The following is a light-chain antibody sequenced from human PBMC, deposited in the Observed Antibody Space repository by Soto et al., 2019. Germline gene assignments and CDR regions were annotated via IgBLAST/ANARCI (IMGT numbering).Light chain of an antibody. CDR3: QQTYTLPRT. Sequence: DIKMTQSPYSLSASVGDTVTIVSRASQTVSKYVNWYQQKPGKVPDLLIYTASTLYSGVPSRFSGRGSGTEFTLTISSLQPEDFATYYCQQTYTLPRTFAQGTKVDIK. CDR1: QTVSKY. V-gene: IGKV1-39*01. J-gene: IGKJ1*01. CDR2: TAS.